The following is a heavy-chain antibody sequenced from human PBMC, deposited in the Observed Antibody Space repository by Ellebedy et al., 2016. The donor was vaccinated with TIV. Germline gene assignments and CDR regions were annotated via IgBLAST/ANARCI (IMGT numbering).Heavy chain of an antibody. CDR1: GFSLSSFW. CDR3: ARAPRGGTDY. CDR2: INHAGSET. J-gene: IGHJ4*02. V-gene: IGHV3-7*03. Sequence: GESLKISCAAPGFSLSSFWMSWVRQAPGKGLESVANINHAGSETYYVDSVKGRFTISRDNAKNSLYLQMDSLRAEDTAVYFCARAPRGGTDYWGQGTLVTVSS. D-gene: IGHD3-10*01.